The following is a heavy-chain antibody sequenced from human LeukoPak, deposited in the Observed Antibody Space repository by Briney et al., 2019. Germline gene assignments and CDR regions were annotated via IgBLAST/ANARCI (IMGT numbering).Heavy chain of an antibody. J-gene: IGHJ4*02. Sequence: PSETLSLTCTVSGGSISSYYWSWIRQPPGKGLELIGYIYYSGSTNYNPSLKSRVTISIDTSKNQFSLNLSSVTAADTAVYYCARAFSGYYFDYWGQGTLVTVSS. CDR2: IYYSGST. CDR1: GGSISSYY. D-gene: IGHD5-12*01. CDR3: ARAFSGYYFDY. V-gene: IGHV4-59*01.